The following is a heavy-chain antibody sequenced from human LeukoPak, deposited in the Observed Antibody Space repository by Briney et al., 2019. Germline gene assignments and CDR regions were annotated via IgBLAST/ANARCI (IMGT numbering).Heavy chain of an antibody. CDR3: ARVPNWRYYLDY. CDR2: INPSAGST. CDR1: GYTLSSYD. Sequence: GASVKVSCKASGYTLSSYDMHWVRQAPGQGLEWVAIINPSAGSTDYARKFQGRVTVTRDTSTSTVYMELSSLTSEDTAVYYCARVPNWRYYLDYWGQGTLVTVSS. D-gene: IGHD2-8*01. J-gene: IGHJ4*02. V-gene: IGHV1-46*01.